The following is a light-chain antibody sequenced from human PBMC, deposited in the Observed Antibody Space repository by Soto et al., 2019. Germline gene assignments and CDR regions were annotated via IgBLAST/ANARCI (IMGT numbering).Light chain of an antibody. Sequence: DIVMTQSPDSLAVSLGERATINCKSSQSVLYSSNNKRYLAWYQQKPGQPPRLLIYWASTRESGVPDRFSGSGSGTAFTLTISSLEAEDVAVYYCQPYYSTPYTFGQGTKLEI. CDR3: QPYYSTPYT. V-gene: IGKV4-1*01. CDR2: WAS. J-gene: IGKJ2*01. CDR1: QSVLYSSNNKRY.